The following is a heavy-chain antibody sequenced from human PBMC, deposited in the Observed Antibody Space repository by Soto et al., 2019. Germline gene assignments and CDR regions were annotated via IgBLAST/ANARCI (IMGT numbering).Heavy chain of an antibody. V-gene: IGHV3-48*02. CDR3: ARAIAVGSTSLDY. CDR1: GFSFSTYN. J-gene: IGHJ4*02. CDR2: ISSRSSTI. D-gene: IGHD6-19*01. Sequence: EVQLVESGGGLVQPGGSLRLSCAASGFSFSTYNMNWVRQAPGRGLEWVSYISSRSSTIYHADSVKGRFTISRDNAKNSLYLQMDSLRDEDTAVYFGARAIAVGSTSLDYWGLGTRVTVSS.